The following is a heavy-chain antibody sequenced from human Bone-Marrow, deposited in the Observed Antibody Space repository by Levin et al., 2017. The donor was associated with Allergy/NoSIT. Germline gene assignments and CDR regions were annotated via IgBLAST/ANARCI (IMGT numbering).Heavy chain of an antibody. CDR2: VSSSSSTI. D-gene: IGHD2-2*01. CDR1: GFTFSSYS. Sequence: GGSLRLSCAASGFTFSSYSMHWVRQAPGKGLEWVSYVSSSSSTIYYADSVKGRFTISRDNAKNSLYLQMNSLRAEDTAVYYCAREGDLGYCSSTSCYRDAFDIWGQGTMVTVSS. V-gene: IGHV3-48*01. J-gene: IGHJ3*02. CDR3: AREGDLGYCSSTSCYRDAFDI.